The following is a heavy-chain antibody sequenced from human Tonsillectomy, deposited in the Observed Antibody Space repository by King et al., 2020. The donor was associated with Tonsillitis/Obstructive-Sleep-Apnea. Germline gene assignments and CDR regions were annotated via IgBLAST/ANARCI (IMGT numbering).Heavy chain of an antibody. J-gene: IGHJ3*02. V-gene: IGHV4-59*01. CDR1: GGSISSYY. CDR3: ARDMVLEAGGDAFDI. Sequence: QLQESGPGLVKPSETLSFTCTVSGGSISSYYWGWIRQPPGKGLEWIGYLYYSGSTNYNPSLKSRVTTSVDTSKNQFSLKLSSVTAADTAVYYCARDMVLEAGGDAFDIWGQGTMVTVSS. D-gene: IGHD2-8*01. CDR2: LYYSGST.